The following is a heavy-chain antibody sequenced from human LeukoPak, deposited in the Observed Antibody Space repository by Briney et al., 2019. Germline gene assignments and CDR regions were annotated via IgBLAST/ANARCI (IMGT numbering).Heavy chain of an antibody. CDR3: AKGGIAARPGYGMDV. V-gene: IGHV3-30*18. D-gene: IGHD6-6*01. CDR1: GFTFSSYG. Sequence: PWGSLRLSCAASGFTFSSYGMHWVRQAPGEGLEWVAVISYDGSNKYYADSVKGRFTISRDNSKNTLYLQMNSLRAEDTAVYYCAKGGIAARPGYGMDVWGQGTTVTVSS. CDR2: ISYDGSNK. J-gene: IGHJ6*02.